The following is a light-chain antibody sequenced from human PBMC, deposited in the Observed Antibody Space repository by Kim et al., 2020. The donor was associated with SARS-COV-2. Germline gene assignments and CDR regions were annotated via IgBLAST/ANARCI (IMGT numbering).Light chain of an antibody. CDR1: QDISNY. Sequence: ESVGDRVTITCQASQDISNYLNWYQQKPGKAPKLLIYDASNLETGVPSRFSGSGSGTDFTFTISSLQPEDIATYYCQQYDNLLLLTFGGGTKVEI. CDR2: DAS. V-gene: IGKV1-33*01. CDR3: QQYDNLLLLT. J-gene: IGKJ4*01.